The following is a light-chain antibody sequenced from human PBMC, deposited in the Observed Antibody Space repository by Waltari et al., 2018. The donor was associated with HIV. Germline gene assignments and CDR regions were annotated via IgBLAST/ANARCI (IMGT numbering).Light chain of an antibody. Sequence: DIQMTQSPSSLSASVGDRVTLTCRASQDIRFSLAWYQQKPGKVPKLLIYGASTLQSGVPSRFSGSGSETDFTLTINGLQSDDFATYYCQHYHTVSWTFGQGTRV. J-gene: IGKJ1*01. CDR2: GAS. V-gene: IGKV1-27*01. CDR1: QDIRFS. CDR3: QHYHTVSWT.